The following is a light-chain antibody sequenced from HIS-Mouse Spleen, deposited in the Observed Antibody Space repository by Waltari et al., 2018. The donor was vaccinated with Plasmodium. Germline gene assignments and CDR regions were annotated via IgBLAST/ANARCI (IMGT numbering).Light chain of an antibody. J-gene: IGKJ2*03. CDR3: QQYNNWPPR. V-gene: IGKV3-15*01. Sequence: EIVMTQSPATLSVSPGERATLSCRASQSVSSNLAWYQQKPGQAPRLLIYGASTRATGIQARFSGSGSGTEFTLTISSLQSEDFAVYYCQQYNNWPPRFGQGTKLEIK. CDR1: QSVSSN. CDR2: GAS.